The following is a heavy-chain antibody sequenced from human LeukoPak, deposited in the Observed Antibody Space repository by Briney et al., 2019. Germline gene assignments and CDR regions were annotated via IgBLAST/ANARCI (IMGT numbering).Heavy chain of an antibody. J-gene: IGHJ6*02. CDR2: ISYDRSNK. CDR3: AKSRANYYYYYGMDV. CDR1: GFTFSSYG. D-gene: IGHD6-13*01. Sequence: GGSLRLSCETAGFTFSSYGMHWVRQAPGKGLEWVAVISYDRSNKYYADSVKGRFTISRDNSKNTLYLQMNSLRAEDTAVYYCAKSRANYYYYYGMDVWGQGTTVTVSS. V-gene: IGHV3-30*18.